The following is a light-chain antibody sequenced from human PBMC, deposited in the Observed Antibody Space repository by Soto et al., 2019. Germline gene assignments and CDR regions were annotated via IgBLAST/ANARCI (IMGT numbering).Light chain of an antibody. CDR2: DAS. CDR1: QSISNY. CDR3: QQRSNWPPSIT. Sequence: EIVLTQSPVTLSFSPGQGAALSCRSIQSISNYLAWYQQKPGQAPRLLIYDASNRATGTPARFSGSGSGTDFTLTISSLEPEDFAVYYCQQRSNWPPSITFGQGTRLEIK. J-gene: IGKJ5*01. V-gene: IGKV3-11*01.